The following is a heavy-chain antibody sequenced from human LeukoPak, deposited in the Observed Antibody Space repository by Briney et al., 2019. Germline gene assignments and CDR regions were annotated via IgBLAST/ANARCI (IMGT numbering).Heavy chain of an antibody. CDR3: ARGSLTGDFDY. CDR2: IYTSGGT. D-gene: IGHD3-10*01. Sequence: PSETLSLTCTVSGGSISSYYWSWIWQPAGKGLEWIGRIYTSGGTNYNPSLKSRVTMSVDTSKNQFSLKLSSVTAADTAVYYCARGSLTGDFDYWGQGTLVTVSS. CDR1: GGSISSYY. V-gene: IGHV4-4*07. J-gene: IGHJ4*02.